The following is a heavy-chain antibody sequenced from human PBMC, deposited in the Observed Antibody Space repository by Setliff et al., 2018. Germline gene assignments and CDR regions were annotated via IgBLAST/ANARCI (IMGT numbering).Heavy chain of an antibody. CDR2: IYYSGST. Sequence: LSLTCTVSGGSISSGGYYWSWIRQHPGKGLEWIGYIYYSGSTYYNPSLKSRVTISVDTSKNQFSLKLSSVTAADTAVYYCAREVTCSSSWFEGAFDIWGQGTMVTVSS. CDR3: AREVTCSSSWFEGAFDI. D-gene: IGHD6-13*01. J-gene: IGHJ3*02. CDR1: GGSISSGGYY. V-gene: IGHV4-31*03.